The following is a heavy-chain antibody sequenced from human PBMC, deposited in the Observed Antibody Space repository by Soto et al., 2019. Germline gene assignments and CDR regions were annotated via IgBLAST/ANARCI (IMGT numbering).Heavy chain of an antibody. CDR1: GDSISGGASF. D-gene: IGHD2-2*01. Sequence: PSETLSLTCTVSGDSISGGASFWSWIRQPPGKGLEWIANVYYSGSSYYNPSLKSRLTISVDTTKNQFSLQLKSMTAADTAVYYCAKLSCTFSTCSFPGWFYPCGQRTLVTVSS. CDR3: AKLSCTFSTCSFPGWFYP. V-gene: IGHV4-31*03. J-gene: IGHJ5*02. CDR2: VYYSGSS.